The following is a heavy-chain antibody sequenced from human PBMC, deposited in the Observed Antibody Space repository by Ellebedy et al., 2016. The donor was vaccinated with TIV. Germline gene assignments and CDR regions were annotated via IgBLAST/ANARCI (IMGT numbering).Heavy chain of an antibody. D-gene: IGHD3-10*02. CDR3: ARVLGSGMFDY. CDR2: INHSGST. V-gene: IGHV4-34*01. J-gene: IGHJ4*01. CDR1: GFTFSSYA. Sequence: ESLKLSCAASGFTFSSYAMSWVRQPPGKGLEWIGEINHSGSTNYNPSLKSRVTISVDTSRNQFSLRLSSVTAADTALYHCARVLGSGMFDYWGQGTLVTVS.